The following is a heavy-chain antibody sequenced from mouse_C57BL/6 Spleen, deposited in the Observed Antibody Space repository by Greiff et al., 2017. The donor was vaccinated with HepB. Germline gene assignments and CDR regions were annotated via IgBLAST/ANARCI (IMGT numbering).Heavy chain of an antibody. CDR1: GYTFTSYW. CDR2: IYPGSGST. Sequence: QVQLKQPGAELVKPGASVKMSCKASGYTFTSYWITWVKQRPGQGLEWIGDIYPGSGSTNYNEKFKSKATLTVDTPSSTAYMQLSSLTSEDSAVYYCARLITTLYYYAMDYWGQGTSVTVSS. J-gene: IGHJ4*01. V-gene: IGHV1-55*01. D-gene: IGHD2-4*01. CDR3: ARLITTLYYYAMDY.